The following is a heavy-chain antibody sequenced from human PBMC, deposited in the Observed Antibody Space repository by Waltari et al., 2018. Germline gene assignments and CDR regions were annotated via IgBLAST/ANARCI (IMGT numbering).Heavy chain of an antibody. Sequence: QLQLQESGPGLVKPSETLSLTCTVSGGSISSSSYYWGWIRQPPGKGLEWSGSIYYSGSTYYNPSLKSRVTISVDTSKNQFSLKLSSVTAADTAVYYCARNTLGMGDAFDIWGQGTMVTVSS. J-gene: IGHJ3*02. CDR3: ARNTLGMGDAFDI. CDR2: IYYSGST. D-gene: IGHD7-27*01. V-gene: IGHV4-39*07. CDR1: GGSISSSSYY.